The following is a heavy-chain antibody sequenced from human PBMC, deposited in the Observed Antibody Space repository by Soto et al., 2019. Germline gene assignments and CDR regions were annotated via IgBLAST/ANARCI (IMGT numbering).Heavy chain of an antibody. CDR3: ARGLGGIVGGAWFDP. D-gene: IGHD1-26*01. CDR2: IYYSGST. V-gene: IGHV4-59*01. J-gene: IGHJ5*02. Sequence: ASETLSLTCTVSGGSISSYYWSWIRQPPGKGLEWIGYIYYSGSTDYNPSLKSRVTISVDTSKNQFSLKLTSVTAADTAVYYCARGLGGIVGGAWFDPWGQGTLVTVSS. CDR1: GGSISSYY.